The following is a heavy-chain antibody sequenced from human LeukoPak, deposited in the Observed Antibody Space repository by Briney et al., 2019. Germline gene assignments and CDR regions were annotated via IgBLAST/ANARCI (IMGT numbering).Heavy chain of an antibody. J-gene: IGHJ4*02. V-gene: IGHV3-23*01. CDR2: ITGSGGST. CDR3: AKGHSDYGTGFDL. CDR1: GFTFSSYV. Sequence: PGESLRLSCAASGFTFSSYVMNWVRQAPGKGLEWVSAITGSGGSTYYADSVKGRFTISRDNSKNAVYLQMNSLRAEDTAVYYCAKGHSDYGTGFDLWGRGTRVTVSS. D-gene: IGHD4-17*01.